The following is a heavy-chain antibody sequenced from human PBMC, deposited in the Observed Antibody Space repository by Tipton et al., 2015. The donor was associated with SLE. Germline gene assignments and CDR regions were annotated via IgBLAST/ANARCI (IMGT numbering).Heavy chain of an antibody. Sequence: SLRLSCAASGFSFGSYSMNWVRQAPGKGLEWVSSISSSRGYIYYADSVKGRFTISRDNAKNSLYLQMNSLRVEDTAVYYCARGPDGYSYAFDYWGQGTLVTVSS. J-gene: IGHJ4*02. V-gene: IGHV3-21*03. CDR2: ISSSRGYI. CDR1: GFSFGSYS. D-gene: IGHD5-24*01. CDR3: ARGPDGYSYAFDY.